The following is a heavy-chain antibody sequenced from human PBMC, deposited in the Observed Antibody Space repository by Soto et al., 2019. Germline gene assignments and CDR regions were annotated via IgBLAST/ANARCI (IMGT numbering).Heavy chain of an antibody. CDR1: GGSISSYY. CDR3: ARGLSGSYFDY. CDR2: IYYSGST. V-gene: IGHV4-59*01. J-gene: IGHJ4*02. Sequence: KPWETLSLTCTVSGGSISSYYWSWIRQPPGKGLEWIGYIYYSGSTNYNPSLKSRVTISVDTSKNQFSLKLSSVTAADTAVYYCARGLSGSYFDYWGQGTLVTVSS. D-gene: IGHD3-10*01.